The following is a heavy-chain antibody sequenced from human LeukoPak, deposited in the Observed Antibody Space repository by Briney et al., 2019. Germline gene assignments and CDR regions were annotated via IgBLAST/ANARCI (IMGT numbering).Heavy chain of an antibody. D-gene: IGHD2-15*01. Sequence: GGSLRLSCAASGFTFSSYWMSWVRQAPGKGLEWVANIKQDGSEKYYVDSVKGRFTISRDNAKNLLYLQMNSLRVEDTAVYYCARAKRYCSGGSCYIGRFDYWGQGTLVTVSS. CDR1: GFTFSSYW. CDR2: IKQDGSEK. CDR3: ARAKRYCSGGSCYIGRFDY. J-gene: IGHJ4*02. V-gene: IGHV3-7*01.